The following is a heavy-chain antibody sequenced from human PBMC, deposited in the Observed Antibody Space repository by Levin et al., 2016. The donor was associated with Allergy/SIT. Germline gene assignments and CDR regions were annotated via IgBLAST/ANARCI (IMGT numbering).Heavy chain of an antibody. Sequence: SETLSLTCSVSWWPPSTMVLTTWAWIRQRPGKGLESIGYIYYTGSAFHNPSLEGRLSLSIATSKNQFSLNLASVTAADTGVYYCARGDSYGFPFEYWGPGTPVTVSS. CDR3: ARGDSYGFPFEY. V-gene: IGHV4-31*03. J-gene: IGHJ4*02. CDR2: IYYTGSA. D-gene: IGHD5-18*01. CDR1: WPPSTMVLTT.